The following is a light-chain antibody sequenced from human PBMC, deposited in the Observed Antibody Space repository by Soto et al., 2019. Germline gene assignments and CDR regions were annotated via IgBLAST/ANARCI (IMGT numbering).Light chain of an antibody. V-gene: IGKV1-5*01. J-gene: IGKJ1*01. CDR3: QQYNSYSVA. CDR1: QRLNTR. CDR2: DAF. Sequence: SQLAQVPSSLSAPVVDRVTLTCRASQRLNTRLAWYQQRPGKAPNLLIYDAFTLASGVPSRFSGAGSGTEFTLTISSLQPEDFAPYYCQQYNSYSVAFGQGTKVDI.